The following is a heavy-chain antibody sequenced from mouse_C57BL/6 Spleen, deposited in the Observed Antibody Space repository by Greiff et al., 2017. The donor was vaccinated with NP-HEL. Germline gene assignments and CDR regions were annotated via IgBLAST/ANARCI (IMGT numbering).Heavy chain of an antibody. CDR2: ISNLAYSI. D-gene: IGHD1-1*01. CDR3: ARQYGSSPYAMDY. Sequence: EVQVVESGGGLVQPGGSLKLSCAASGFTFSDYGMAWVRQAPRKGPVWVAFISNLAYSIYYADTVTRRCTNARENAKNTLYLEMSSLRSEDTAMYYCARQYGSSPYAMDYWGQGTSVTVSS. CDR1: GFTFSDYG. V-gene: IGHV5-15*01. J-gene: IGHJ4*01.